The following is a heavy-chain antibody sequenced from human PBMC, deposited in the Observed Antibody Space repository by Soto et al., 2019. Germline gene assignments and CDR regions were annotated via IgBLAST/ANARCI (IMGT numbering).Heavy chain of an antibody. CDR2: IYYRGST. Sequence: SETLSLTCTVSGDSISTSGYFWNWIRQHPGKGLEWIGDIYYRGSTYYNPSLKSRISLSVDTSKNQFSLKLSSVTAADTAVYYCARRRRLPGALHYFDSWGQGTLVTVSS. V-gene: IGHV4-31*03. CDR1: GDSISTSGYF. J-gene: IGHJ4*02. CDR3: ARRRRLPGALHYFDS. D-gene: IGHD2-2*01.